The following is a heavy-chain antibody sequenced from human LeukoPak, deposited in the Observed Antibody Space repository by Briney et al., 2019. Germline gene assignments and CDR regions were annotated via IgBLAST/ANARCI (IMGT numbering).Heavy chain of an antibody. J-gene: IGHJ4*02. CDR2: IKYDGNEE. V-gene: IGHV3-7*01. D-gene: IGHD1-1*01. CDR3: KSGGAAPGSFDY. CDR1: GFTFSSYW. Sequence: GSLRLSCAASGFTFSSYWMGWMRQAPGKGLEWVANIKYDGNEEYYVDSVKGRFTISRDNAKNSLYLQLNSLRVEDTAVYYCKSGGAAPGSFDYWGQGTLVTVSP.